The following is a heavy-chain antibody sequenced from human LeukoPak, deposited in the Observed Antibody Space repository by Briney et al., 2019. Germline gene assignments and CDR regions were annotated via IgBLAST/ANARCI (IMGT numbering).Heavy chain of an antibody. V-gene: IGHV1-18*01. Sequence: ASVKVSCKASGYTFNNYGITWVRQAPGQGLEWMGWITSYNGNTIYAQTLEGRVTMATDASTSTAYMELRSLRSDDTAFYYCARGRGSSDWYYFDYSGQGTLVTVSS. CDR1: GYTFNNYG. J-gene: IGHJ4*02. CDR3: ARGRGSSDWYYFDY. D-gene: IGHD6-19*01. CDR2: ITSYNGNT.